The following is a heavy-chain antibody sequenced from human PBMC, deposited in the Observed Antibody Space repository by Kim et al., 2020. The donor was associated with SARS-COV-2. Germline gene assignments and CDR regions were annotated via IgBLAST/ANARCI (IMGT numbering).Heavy chain of an antibody. CDR3: ARLREGGETLWYFDL. V-gene: IGHV4-39*01. J-gene: IGHJ2*01. CDR1: GGSISSSSYY. Sequence: SETLSLTCTVSGGSISSSSYYWGWIRQPPGKGLEWIGSIYYSGSTYYNPSLKSRVTISVDTSKNQFSLKLSSVTAADTAVYYCARLREGGETLWYFDLWGRGTLVTVSS. CDR2: IYYSGST. D-gene: IGHD2-21*01.